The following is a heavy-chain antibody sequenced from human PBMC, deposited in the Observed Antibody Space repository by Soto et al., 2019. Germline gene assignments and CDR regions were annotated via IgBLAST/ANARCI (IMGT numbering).Heavy chain of an antibody. J-gene: IGHJ5*02. CDR1: GGSINNYY. Sequence: QVQLQESGPGLVKSSETLSLTCTVSGGSINNYYWTWIRQPPGKGLEWIGYVYYTGSTSYNPSLKSRVPISLDTSMNQFSLTLNSVTAADTAMYFCARYSPPKKSYDSNPGWFDPWGQGTLVAVSS. V-gene: IGHV4-59*01. CDR3: ARYSPPKKSYDSNPGWFDP. CDR2: VYYTGST. D-gene: IGHD3-22*01.